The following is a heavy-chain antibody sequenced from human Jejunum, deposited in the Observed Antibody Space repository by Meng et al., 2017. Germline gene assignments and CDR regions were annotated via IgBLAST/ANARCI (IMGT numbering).Heavy chain of an antibody. Sequence: ESLKISWASPGFTFSNYAVNWVRQAPGKGLEWVSTVSGSGGSRYYADSDTGRFTISRDNSKDTVYLQMNSLRSADTAVYYCAKDGRGVAGTGAFDVWGQGTLVTVSS. CDR2: VSGSGGSR. V-gene: IGHV3-23*01. J-gene: IGHJ3*01. CDR3: AKDGRGVAGTGAFDV. D-gene: IGHD6-19*01. CDR1: GFTFSNYA.